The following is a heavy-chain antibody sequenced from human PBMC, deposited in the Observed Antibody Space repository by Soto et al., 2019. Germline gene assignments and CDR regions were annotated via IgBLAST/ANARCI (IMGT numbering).Heavy chain of an antibody. D-gene: IGHD3-10*01. V-gene: IGHV1-8*01. J-gene: IGHJ1*01. CDR2: MNPNNGNT. Sequence: ASVKVSCKASGYTFTSYDISWVRQATGQGLEWMGWMNPNNGNTDYAPKFQGRVTMTMNTSIGTAYMELSSLRSEDTAVYYCARSPRNYYALGSYSYFRHWGQSTLVTVSS. CDR1: GYTFTSYD. CDR3: ARSPRNYYALGSYSYFRH.